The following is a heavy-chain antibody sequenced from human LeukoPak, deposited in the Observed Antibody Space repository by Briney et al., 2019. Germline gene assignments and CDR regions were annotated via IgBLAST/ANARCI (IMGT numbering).Heavy chain of an antibody. Sequence: GGSLRLSCAASGFTFSSYSMNWVRQAPGKGLEWVSSISSSSSYIYYADSVKGRFTISRDNAKNLLYLQMNSLRAEDTAVYYCARDYGYNDYFDYWGQGTLVTVSS. CDR2: ISSSSSYI. D-gene: IGHD5-18*01. J-gene: IGHJ4*02. V-gene: IGHV3-21*01. CDR1: GFTFSSYS. CDR3: ARDYGYNDYFDY.